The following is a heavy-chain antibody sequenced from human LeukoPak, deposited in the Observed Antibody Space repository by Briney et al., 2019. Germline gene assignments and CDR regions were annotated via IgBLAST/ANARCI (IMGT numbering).Heavy chain of an antibody. D-gene: IGHD2-2*01. CDR2: ISSSSSYI. CDR1: GFTFSSYS. CDR3: ARGSTNYYYMDV. V-gene: IGHV3-21*01. Sequence: GGSLRLSCAASGFTFSSYSMNWVRQAPGKGLEWVSSISSSSSYIYYADSVKGRFTISRDNAKNSLYLQMNSLRAEDTAVYYCARGSTNYYYMDVWGKGTTVTVSS. J-gene: IGHJ6*03.